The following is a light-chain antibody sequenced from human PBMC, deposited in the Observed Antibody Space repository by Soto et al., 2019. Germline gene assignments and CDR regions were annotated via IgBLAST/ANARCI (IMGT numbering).Light chain of an antibody. J-gene: IGKJ3*01. V-gene: IGKV1-39*01. Sequence: DIQMTQSPSSLSASVGDRVTITFRASQSISSYLNWYQQKPGKAPKLLIYAASSLQSGVPSRFSGSGSGTDFTLTISSLQPEDFATYYCQQSYSTPFTFGPGT. CDR3: QQSYSTPFT. CDR2: AAS. CDR1: QSISSY.